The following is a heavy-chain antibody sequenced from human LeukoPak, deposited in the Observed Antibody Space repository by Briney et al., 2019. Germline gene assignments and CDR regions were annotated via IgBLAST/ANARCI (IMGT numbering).Heavy chain of an antibody. CDR2: IHSSSGTI. CDR3: ARVVQDVTGADY. J-gene: IGHJ4*02. D-gene: IGHD3-9*01. Sequence: PGGSLRLSCAASGFTFSSYHMNWVRQAPGKGLEWLSYIHSSSGTIHYADSVKGRFTISRDNVRNSLYLQMSSLRAEDTAVYYCARVVQDVTGADYWGQGTLVIVSS. V-gene: IGHV3-48*01. CDR1: GFTFSSYH.